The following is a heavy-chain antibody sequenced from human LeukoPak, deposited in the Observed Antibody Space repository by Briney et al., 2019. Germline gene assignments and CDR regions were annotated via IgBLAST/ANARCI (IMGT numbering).Heavy chain of an antibody. CDR3: ATASVSDAAYYYYYYYMDV. J-gene: IGHJ6*03. D-gene: IGHD5/OR15-5a*01. CDR1: GYTLTELS. V-gene: IGHV1-24*01. Sequence: ASVKVSCKVSGYTLTELSMHWVRQAPGKGLEWMGGFDPEDGETIYAQKFQGRVTMTEDTSTDTAYMELGSLRSEDTAVYYCATASVSDAAYYYYYYYMDVWGKGTTVTVSS. CDR2: FDPEDGET.